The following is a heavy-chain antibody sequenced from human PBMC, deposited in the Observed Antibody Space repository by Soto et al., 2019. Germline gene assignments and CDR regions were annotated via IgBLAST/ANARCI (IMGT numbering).Heavy chain of an antibody. J-gene: IGHJ6*02. CDR2: IYYSGST. V-gene: IGHV4-59*01. CDR1: GGSISSYY. D-gene: IGHD3-10*01. CDR3: GRWALMVRGVKDSYGMDV. Sequence: SETLSLTCTVSGGSISSYYWSWVRQPPGKGLEWIGYIYYSGSTNYNPSLKSRVTISVDTSKNQFSLKLSSVTAADRAVYYCGRWALMVRGVKDSYGMDVWGQGTTVTVSS.